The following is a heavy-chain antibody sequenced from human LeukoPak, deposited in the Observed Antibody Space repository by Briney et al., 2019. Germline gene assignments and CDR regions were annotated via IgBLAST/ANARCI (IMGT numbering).Heavy chain of an antibody. J-gene: IGHJ4*02. D-gene: IGHD4-11*01. Sequence: SETLSPTCDVFGYSITSGYYWGWIRQPPGKGLEWIGSISQYGTTSYDPSLKSRVIMSVDTSKNQFSLKPTSVTAADTAVYYCARTSTTLTWGQGILVTVSS. CDR2: ISQYGTT. CDR1: GYSITSGYY. CDR3: ARTSTTLT. V-gene: IGHV4-38-2*01.